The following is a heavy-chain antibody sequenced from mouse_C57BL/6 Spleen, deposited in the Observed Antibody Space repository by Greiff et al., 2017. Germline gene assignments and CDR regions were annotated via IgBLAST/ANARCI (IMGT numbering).Heavy chain of an antibody. D-gene: IGHD2-4*01. CDR3: ARLYDYVMDY. Sequence: EVQLQQSGPELVKPGASVKISCKASGYTFTDYYMNWVKQSHGKSLEWIGDITPNHGGTSYNQKLKGKATLTVVKSSSTAYMELRSLTSVYSGVYYCARLYDYVMDYWGQGASVTVSA. J-gene: IGHJ4*01. CDR2: ITPNHGGT. V-gene: IGHV1-26*01. CDR1: GYTFTDYY.